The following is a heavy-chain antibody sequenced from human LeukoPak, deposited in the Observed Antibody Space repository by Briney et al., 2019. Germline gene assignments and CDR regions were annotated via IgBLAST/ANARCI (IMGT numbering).Heavy chain of an antibody. CDR2: INPNSGGT. J-gene: IGHJ5*02. V-gene: IGHV1-2*06. CDR1: GYTFTGYY. Sequence: ASVKVSCKASGYTFTGYYMHWVRQAPGQGLEWMGRINPNSGGTNYAQKFQGRVTMTRDTSISTAYMELSRLSSDDTAVYYCARARRIVGATMGWFDPWGQGTLVTVSS. D-gene: IGHD1-26*01. CDR3: ARARRIVGATMGWFDP.